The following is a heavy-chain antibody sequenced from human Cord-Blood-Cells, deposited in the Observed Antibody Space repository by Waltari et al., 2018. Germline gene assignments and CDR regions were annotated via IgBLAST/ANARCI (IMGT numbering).Heavy chain of an antibody. CDR3: TSTTVINAFDI. J-gene: IGHJ3*02. V-gene: IGHV3-73*02. D-gene: IGHD4-17*01. CDR2: IRSKANSYAT. CDR1: GFTFSGAV. Sequence: EVQLVESGGGLVQPGGSLKLSCAASGFTFSGAVMHWARQASGKGLEWVGRIRSKANSYATAYAASVKGRFTISRDDSKNTAYLQMNSLKTEDTAVYYCTSTTVINAFDIWGQGTMVTVSS.